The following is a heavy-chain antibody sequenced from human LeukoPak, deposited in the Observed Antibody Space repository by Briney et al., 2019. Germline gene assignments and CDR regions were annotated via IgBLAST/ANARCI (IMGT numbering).Heavy chain of an antibody. D-gene: IGHD6-6*01. CDR1: GFTFSSYD. CDR3: ATERSSSFLLYCQH. V-gene: IGHV3-30*04. J-gene: IGHJ1*01. CDR2: ISHDGSNK. Sequence: GGSLRLSCAASGFTFSSYDMHWVRQAPGKGLEWVAVISHDGSNKYYANSVKGRFTISRDNFKNTVYLQMNSLRAGDTAVYYCATERSSSFLLYCQHWGQGTLVTVAS.